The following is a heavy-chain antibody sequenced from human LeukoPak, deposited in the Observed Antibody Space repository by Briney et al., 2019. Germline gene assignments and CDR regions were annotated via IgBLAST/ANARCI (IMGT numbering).Heavy chain of an antibody. CDR2: ISYDGSNK. V-gene: IGHV3-30-3*01. Sequence: GGSLRLSCAASGFTFSSYAMHWVRQAPGKGLEWVAVISYDGSNKYYADSVKGRFTISRDNSKNTLYLQMNSLRAEDTAVYYCASLDYYDSSVHIRDYYYGMDVWGQGTTVTVS. J-gene: IGHJ6*02. CDR1: GFTFSSYA. D-gene: IGHD3-22*01. CDR3: ASLDYYDSSVHIRDYYYGMDV.